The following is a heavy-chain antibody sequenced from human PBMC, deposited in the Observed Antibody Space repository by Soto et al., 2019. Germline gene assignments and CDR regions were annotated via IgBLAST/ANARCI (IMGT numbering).Heavy chain of an antibody. CDR2: IWYDGSNK. Sequence: QVQLVESGGGVVQPGRSLRLSCAASGFTFSSYGMSWVRQAPGKGLEWVAVIWYDGSNKYYADSVKGRFTISRDNSKITLYLQLNSLRADDTAVYYCARDPGSSWYYFDYWGQGTLVTVSS. D-gene: IGHD6-13*01. CDR1: GFTFSSYG. V-gene: IGHV3-33*01. CDR3: ARDPGSSWYYFDY. J-gene: IGHJ4*02.